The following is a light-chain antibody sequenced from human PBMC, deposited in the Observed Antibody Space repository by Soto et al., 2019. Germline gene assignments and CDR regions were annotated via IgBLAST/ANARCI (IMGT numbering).Light chain of an antibody. J-gene: IGKJ5*01. V-gene: IGKV1-39*01. CDR3: QQSYSTLRIT. CDR1: NSISSY. CDR2: AAS. Sequence: IQITQSPSSLSPSLADSVTITSPASNSISSYLNCYQQKPGKAPKLLIYAASSLQSGVPSRFSGSGSGTDFSLTISSLQHADFANYYCQQSYSTLRITFGQGTRLEIK.